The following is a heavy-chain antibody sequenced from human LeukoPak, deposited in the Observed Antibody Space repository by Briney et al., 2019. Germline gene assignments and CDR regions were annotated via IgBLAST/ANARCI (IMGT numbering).Heavy chain of an antibody. V-gene: IGHV4-4*02. Sequence: SETLSLTCAVSGGSISSSNWWSWVRQPPGKGLEWIGEIYHSGSTNYNPSLKSRVTISVDKSKNQFSLKLSSVTAADTAVYYCASRETYYYDSSGSSSLLFDDYWGQGTLVTVSS. CDR2: IYHSGST. CDR1: GGSISSSNW. D-gene: IGHD3-22*01. J-gene: IGHJ4*02. CDR3: ASRETYYYDSSGSSSLLFDDY.